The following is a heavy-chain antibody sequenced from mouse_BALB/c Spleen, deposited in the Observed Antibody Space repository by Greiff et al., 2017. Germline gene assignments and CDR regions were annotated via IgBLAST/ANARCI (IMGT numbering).Heavy chain of an antibody. Sequence: EVKLQQSGAELVKPGASVKLTCTASGFNIKDTYMHWVKQRPEQGLEWIGRIDPANGNTKYDPKFQGKATITADTSSNTAYLQLSSLTSEDTAVYYCARGGNYVYAMDYWGQGTSVTVSS. CDR3: ARGGNYVYAMDY. CDR2: IDPANGNT. V-gene: IGHV14-3*02. J-gene: IGHJ4*01. D-gene: IGHD2-1*01. CDR1: GFNIKDTY.